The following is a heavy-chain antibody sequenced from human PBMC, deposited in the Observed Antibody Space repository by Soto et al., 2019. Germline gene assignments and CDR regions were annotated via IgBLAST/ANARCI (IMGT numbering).Heavy chain of an antibody. CDR2: ISYDGSNK. Sequence: GGSLRLSCAASGFTFSSFGMHWVRQAPGKGLEWVAVISYDGSNKYYADSVKGRFTISRDNSKNTLYLQMNSLRAEDTAVYYCAIAGYYDILTGYSSFDYWGQGTLVTVSS. CDR1: GFTFSSFG. J-gene: IGHJ4*02. D-gene: IGHD3-9*01. V-gene: IGHV3-30*03. CDR3: AIAGYYDILTGYSSFDY.